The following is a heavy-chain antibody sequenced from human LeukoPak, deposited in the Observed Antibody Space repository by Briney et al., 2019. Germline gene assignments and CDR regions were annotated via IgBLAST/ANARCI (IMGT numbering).Heavy chain of an antibody. Sequence: ASVKVSCKASGYTFTSYGISWVRQAPGQGLEWMGWISAYNGNTNYAQKLQGRVTMTTDTSTSTAYMELRSLRSDDTAVYYCARVAGFPLSVAGTERASYNWFDPWGQGTLVTVSS. CDR2: ISAYNGNT. CDR3: ARVAGFPLSVAGTERASYNWFDP. CDR1: GYTFTSYG. D-gene: IGHD6-19*01. V-gene: IGHV1-18*01. J-gene: IGHJ5*02.